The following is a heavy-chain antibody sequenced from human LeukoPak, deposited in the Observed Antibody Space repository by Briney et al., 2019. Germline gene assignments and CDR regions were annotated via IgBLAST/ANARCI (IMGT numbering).Heavy chain of an antibody. Sequence: ASVKVSCKASGYTFTGYYMHWVRQAPGQGLEWMGWINPNSGGTNYAQKFQGRVTMTRDTSISTAYMEPSRLRSDDTAVYYCARGFRDGYINWFDPWGQGTLVTVSS. D-gene: IGHD5-24*01. V-gene: IGHV1-2*02. CDR2: INPNSGGT. CDR3: ARGFRDGYINWFDP. CDR1: GYTFTGYY. J-gene: IGHJ5*02.